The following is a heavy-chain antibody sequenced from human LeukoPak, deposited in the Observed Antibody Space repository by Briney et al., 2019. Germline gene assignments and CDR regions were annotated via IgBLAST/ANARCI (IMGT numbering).Heavy chain of an antibody. D-gene: IGHD1/OR15-1a*01. CDR2: IFSDGSNE. CDR3: ARGIWETTSVAFDI. J-gene: IGHJ3*02. V-gene: IGHV3-30*04. CDR1: GFSLLSHV. Sequence: AGSLTQTCAAAGFSLLSHVFHWVRQAPGKGLEWVALIFSDGSNEYYADSVKGRFTLCRDNSKNTLNLQINGLTSEDTAVYSCARGIWETTSVAFDIWGPVIIVIVS.